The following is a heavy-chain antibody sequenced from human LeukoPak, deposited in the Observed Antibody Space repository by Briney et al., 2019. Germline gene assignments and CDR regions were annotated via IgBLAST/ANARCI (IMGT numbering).Heavy chain of an antibody. Sequence: GGSLRLSCAASGFSFGTYWMSWVRQAPGKGLEWVANIKPDGIEKNCVDSVKGRFSVFRDSTQNSLFLQMDSLRPEDTAVYYCAKGGHLDDWGQGTLVTVST. J-gene: IGHJ4*02. D-gene: IGHD6-25*01. V-gene: IGHV3-7*01. CDR1: GFSFGTYW. CDR2: IKPDGIEK. CDR3: AKGGHLDD.